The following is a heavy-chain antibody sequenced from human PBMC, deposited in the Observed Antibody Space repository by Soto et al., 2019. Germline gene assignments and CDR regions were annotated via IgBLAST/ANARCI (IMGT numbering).Heavy chain of an antibody. J-gene: IGHJ3*02. CDR1: GFTFSSYW. D-gene: IGHD3-3*01. CDR2: IKQDGSEK. Sequence: GGSLRLSCAASGFTFSSYWMSWVRQAPGKGLEWVANIKQDGSEKYYVDSVKGRFTISRDNAKNSLYLQMNSLRAEDTAVYYCARPDDFWSGYYAFDIWGQGTMVTVSS. V-gene: IGHV3-7*01. CDR3: ARPDDFWSGYYAFDI.